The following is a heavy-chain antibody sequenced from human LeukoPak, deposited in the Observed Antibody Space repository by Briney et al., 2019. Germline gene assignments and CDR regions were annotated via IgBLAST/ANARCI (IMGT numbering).Heavy chain of an antibody. CDR3: ARDDGETTAWYYFDY. J-gene: IGHJ4*02. D-gene: IGHD3-10*01. CDR1: GFTFSGYW. V-gene: IGHV3-7*01. CDR2: MKEDGSDK. Sequence: GGSLRLSCAASGFTFSGYWMAWVRQAPGKGLEWVANMKEDGSDKNSVDSVKGRFTISRDNAKNSLYLQMDSLRAEDTAIYYCARDDGETTAWYYFDYWGQGTLVTVSS.